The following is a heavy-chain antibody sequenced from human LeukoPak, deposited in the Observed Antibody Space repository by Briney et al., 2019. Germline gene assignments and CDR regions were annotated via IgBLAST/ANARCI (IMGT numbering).Heavy chain of an antibody. J-gene: IGHJ6*03. CDR2: ISAYNGNT. CDR1: GYTFTNYD. D-gene: IGHD4-17*01. V-gene: IGHV1-18*01. Sequence: ASVKVSCKASGYTFTNYDINWVRQATGQGLEWMGWISAYNGNTNYAQKLQGRVTMTTDTSTSTAYMELRSLRSDDTAVYYCAREGVDGDYGAGRVYYYHYMDVWGKGTTVTISS. CDR3: AREGVDGDYGAGRVYYYHYMDV.